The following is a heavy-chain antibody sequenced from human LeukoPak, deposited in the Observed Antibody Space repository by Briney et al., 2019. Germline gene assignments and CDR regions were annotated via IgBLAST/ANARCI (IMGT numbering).Heavy chain of an antibody. D-gene: IGHD2-21*01. J-gene: IGHJ4*02. V-gene: IGHV4-34*01. CDR2: IYHSGST. CDR3: AGVAEGPNCGGDCYFDY. Sequence: SETLSLTCAVYGESFSGYFWNWIRQPPGKGLEWIGYIYHSGSTYYNPSLKSRVTISVDRSKNQFSLKLSSVTAADTAVYYCAGVAEGPNCGGDCYFDYWGQGTLVTVSS. CDR1: GESFSGYF.